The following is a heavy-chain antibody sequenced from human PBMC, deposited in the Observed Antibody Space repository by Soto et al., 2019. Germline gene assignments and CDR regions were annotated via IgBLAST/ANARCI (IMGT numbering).Heavy chain of an antibody. Sequence: ASVKVSCKASGYTFTSYAMHWVRQAPGQRLEWMGWMSANSGNTGYAQKFQGRVTMTRTTSTSTAYLELSSLRSDDTAVYYCTRGPPNWGFDLWGQGTPVTVSS. CDR1: GYTFTSYA. J-gene: IGHJ4*02. V-gene: IGHV1-8*02. D-gene: IGHD7-27*01. CDR3: TRGPPNWGFDL. CDR2: MSANSGNT.